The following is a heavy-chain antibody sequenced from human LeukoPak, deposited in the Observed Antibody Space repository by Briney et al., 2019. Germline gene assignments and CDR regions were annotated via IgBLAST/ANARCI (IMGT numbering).Heavy chain of an antibody. D-gene: IGHD4-23*01. V-gene: IGHV1-69*04. CDR3: ARDSGPTVVTEDYYFDY. J-gene: IGHJ4*02. CDR2: MIPILGIA. Sequence: SVKVSCKASGGTFSSYAISWVRQAPGQGLEWMGRMIPILGIANYAQKFQGRVTITADKSTSTAYMELSSLRSEDTAVYYCARDSGPTVVTEDYYFDYWGQGTLVTVSS. CDR1: GGTFSSYA.